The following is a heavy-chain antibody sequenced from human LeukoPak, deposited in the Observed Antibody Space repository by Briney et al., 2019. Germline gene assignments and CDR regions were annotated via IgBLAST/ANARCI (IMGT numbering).Heavy chain of an antibody. D-gene: IGHD1-26*01. V-gene: IGHV3-30-3*01. CDR2: ISYDGSNK. Sequence: GGSLRLSCAASGFTFSSYAMHWVRQAPGKGLEWVAVISYDGSNKYYADSVKGRFTISRDKSKNTLYLQMNSLRAEDTAVYYCARDHRATIDYWGQGTLVTVSS. CDR1: GFTFSSYA. J-gene: IGHJ4*02. CDR3: ARDHRATIDY.